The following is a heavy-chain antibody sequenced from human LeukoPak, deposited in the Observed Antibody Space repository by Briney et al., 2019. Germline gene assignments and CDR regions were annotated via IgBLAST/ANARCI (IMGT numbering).Heavy chain of an antibody. D-gene: IGHD6-19*01. CDR1: GFAFTKCA. CDR3: AGDRNSDWYSPLDY. V-gene: IGHV3-23*01. Sequence: GGSLRLSCVASGFAFTKCAMSWIRQAPGKGLEWVAIITATGDTAYYADSVKGRFTISRDNSRNTVYMQMDSLRAEDTAIYYCAGDRNSDWYSPLDYWGQGSQVTVSP. CDR2: ITATGDTA. J-gene: IGHJ4*02.